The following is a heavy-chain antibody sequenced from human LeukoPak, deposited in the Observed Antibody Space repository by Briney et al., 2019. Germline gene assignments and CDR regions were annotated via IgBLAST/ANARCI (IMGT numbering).Heavy chain of an antibody. J-gene: IGHJ4*02. CDR2: TNQDGSEK. CDR3: AKGVAYFWSGSDPFDY. V-gene: IGHV3-7*03. CDR1: GFRFSSYW. Sequence: GGSLRLSCAASGFRFSSYWMSRVRQAPGKGLEWVANTNQDGSEKHYVDSVKGRISISRDNSKNTLFLQMNSLRAEDTAVYYCAKGVAYFWSGSDPFDYWGQGTLVTVSS. D-gene: IGHD3-3*01.